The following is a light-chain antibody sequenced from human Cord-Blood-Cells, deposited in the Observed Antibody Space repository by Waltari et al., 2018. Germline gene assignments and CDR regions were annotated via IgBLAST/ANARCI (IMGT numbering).Light chain of an antibody. CDR1: SSDVGGYNY. V-gene: IGLV2-14*01. Sequence: QSALTQPASVSGSPGQSITISCTGTSSDVGGYNYVSWYQQHPGKAPKHMIYDVSNRPSGVSNRFSGSKSGNTASLTIAGLQAEDEADYYCSSYTSSSTLVFVTGTKVTVL. CDR2: DVS. CDR3: SSYTSSSTLV. J-gene: IGLJ1*01.